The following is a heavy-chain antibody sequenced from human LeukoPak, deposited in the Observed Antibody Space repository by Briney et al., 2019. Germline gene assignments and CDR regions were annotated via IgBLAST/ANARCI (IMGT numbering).Heavy chain of an antibody. CDR2: IYSGGST. V-gene: IGHV3-66*01. CDR3: ASLHYGDYVFDY. Sequence: PGGSLRLSCAASGFTVGSNYMSWVRQAPGKGLEWVSVIYSGGSTYYADSVKGRFTISRDNSKNTLYLQMNSLRAEDTAVYYCASLHYGDYVFDYWGQETLVTVSS. D-gene: IGHD4-17*01. CDR1: GFTVGSNY. J-gene: IGHJ4*02.